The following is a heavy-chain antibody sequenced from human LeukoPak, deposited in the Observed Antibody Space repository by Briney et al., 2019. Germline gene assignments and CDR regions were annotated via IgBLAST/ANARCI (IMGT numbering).Heavy chain of an antibody. D-gene: IGHD5-12*01. CDR2: INAGNGNT. V-gene: IGHV1-3*01. CDR3: ARPVGGYSGYGPNWFDP. Sequence: ASVKVSCKSSGYAFTIYAMHWVRQAPGQRLEWMGWINAGNGNTKYSQKFQGRVTITRDTSASTAYMELSSLRSEDTAVYYCARPVGGYSGYGPNWFDPWGQGTLVTVSS. CDR1: GYAFTIYA. J-gene: IGHJ5*02.